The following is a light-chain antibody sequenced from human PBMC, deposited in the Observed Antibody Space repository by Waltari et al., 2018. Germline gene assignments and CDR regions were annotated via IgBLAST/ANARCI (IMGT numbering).Light chain of an antibody. J-gene: IGKJ1*01. CDR1: QSIRSN. CDR2: GAS. Sequence: EKVMTQSPATLSVSPGESATLSCRASQSIRSNLAWYPQKPGQAPRLLIYGASTRATGVPARFSGSGSGTEFILTISSLQSEDFAVYYCQQYNAWPPWTFGQGTKVEIK. CDR3: QQYNAWPPWT. V-gene: IGKV3-15*01.